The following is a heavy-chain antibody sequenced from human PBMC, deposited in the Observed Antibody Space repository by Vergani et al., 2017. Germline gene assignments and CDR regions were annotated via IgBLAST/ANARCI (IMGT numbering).Heavy chain of an antibody. Sequence: QLQLQESGPGLVKPSATLSLTSSVSGASIRSSNYYWGWIRQPPGKGLEWIASIYYSGSTYYNPSLKSRVTISVDTSKNQFSRKMCSVTAADTAVYFCARHSTVEWLVKLGWIDPWGQGILVTVSS. D-gene: IGHD6-19*01. CDR3: ARHSTVEWLVKLGWIDP. J-gene: IGHJ5*02. V-gene: IGHV4-39*01. CDR1: GASIRSSNYY. CDR2: IYYSGST.